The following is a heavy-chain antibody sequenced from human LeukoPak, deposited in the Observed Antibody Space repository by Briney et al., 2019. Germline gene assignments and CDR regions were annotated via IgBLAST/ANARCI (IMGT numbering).Heavy chain of an antibody. CDR3: ARVYYYGANWFDP. CDR1: GGSISSGDYY. Sequence: SQTLSLTCTVSGGSISSGDYYWSWLRQPPGKGLEWIGYIYYSGSTYYNPSLKSRVTISVDTSKNQFSLKLSSVTAADTAVYYCARVYYYGANWFDPWGQGTLATVSS. CDR2: IYYSGST. V-gene: IGHV4-30-4*01. J-gene: IGHJ5*02. D-gene: IGHD3-10*01.